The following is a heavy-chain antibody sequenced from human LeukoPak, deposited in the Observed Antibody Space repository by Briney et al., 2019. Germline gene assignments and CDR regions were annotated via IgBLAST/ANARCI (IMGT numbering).Heavy chain of an antibody. V-gene: IGHV3-33*01. Sequence: GRSLRLSCAASGFTFSSYGMHWVRQAPGKGLEWVAVIWYDGSNKYYADSVKGRFTTSRDNSKNTLYLQMNSLRAEDTAVYYCARDKAHGYSYVGYWGQGTLVTVSS. CDR3: ARDKAHGYSYVGY. CDR1: GFTFSSYG. D-gene: IGHD5-18*01. J-gene: IGHJ4*02. CDR2: IWYDGSNK.